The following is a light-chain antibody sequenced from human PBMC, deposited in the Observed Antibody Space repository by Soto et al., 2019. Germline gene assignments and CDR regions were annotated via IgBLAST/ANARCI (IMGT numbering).Light chain of an antibody. CDR2: EVS. J-gene: IGLJ2*01. V-gene: IGLV2-14*01. CDR3: SSYTSSSTQV. Sequence: QSALTQPASVSGSPGQSITISCTGTSSDLGAYNYVSWYQQHPGKAPKLMIYEVSDRPSGVSNRFSGSKSGNTASLSISGLLAEDEADYYCSSYTSSSTQVFGAGTKLTVL. CDR1: SSDLGAYNY.